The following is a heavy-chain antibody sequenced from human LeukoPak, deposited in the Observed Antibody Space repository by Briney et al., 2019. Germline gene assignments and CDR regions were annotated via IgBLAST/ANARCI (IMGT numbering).Heavy chain of an antibody. D-gene: IGHD3-3*01. CDR2: IYYTGTT. CDR1: GGSITASY. J-gene: IGHJ5*02. V-gene: IGHV4-59*08. CDR3: ARRVNYDVPFDP. Sequence: SETLSLTCTVSGGSITASYWSWIRQPPGKGLEWIGYIYYTGTTNYNPSLKSRVTMSVDTSKNQFSLKLSSVTAADTAVYYCARRVNYDVPFDPRGQGTLVTVSS.